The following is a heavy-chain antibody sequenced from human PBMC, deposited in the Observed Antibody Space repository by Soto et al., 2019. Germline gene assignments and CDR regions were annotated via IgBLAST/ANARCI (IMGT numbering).Heavy chain of an antibody. CDR2: MNPNDGDT. CDR1: GYTLPTN. CDR3: ARENWSYVD. V-gene: IGHV1-2*02. D-gene: IGHD1-26*01. Sequence: QAQLVQSGAEAKRPGTSVKVSCKVSGYTLPTNFNWIRRAPGQGLEWMGWMNPNDGDTEYARKFQGRVTLTRDTSITTAYMVLSSLTSDDTAVYYCARENWSYVDWGQGTLVTVSS. J-gene: IGHJ4*02.